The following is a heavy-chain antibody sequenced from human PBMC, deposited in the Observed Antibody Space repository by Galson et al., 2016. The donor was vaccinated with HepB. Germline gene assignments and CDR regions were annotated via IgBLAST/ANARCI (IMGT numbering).Heavy chain of an antibody. V-gene: IGHV3-53*01. CDR2: IYSGEST. J-gene: IGHJ4*02. D-gene: IGHD2-21*02. CDR3: AVKPGRVVTAGEAFDI. Sequence: SLRLSCAASGFSVGSYYMSWVRQAPGKGLECVSIIYSGESTDYADSVMGRFTISRGNSKDTLYLQMNNLRAEDTAVYYCAVKPGRVVTAGEAFDIWGQGTLVFVSS. CDR1: GFSVGSYY.